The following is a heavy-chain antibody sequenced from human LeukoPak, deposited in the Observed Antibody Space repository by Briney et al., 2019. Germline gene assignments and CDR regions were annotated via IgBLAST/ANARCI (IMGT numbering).Heavy chain of an antibody. CDR3: AREGYDPRGYYYYMDV. Sequence: SETLSLTCSVSGGSISSYYWSWIRQPPGKGLEWLGSIYYTGTTNYNPSLKSRVTISVDTSKNRFSLKLSSVTAADTAVYYCAREGYDPRGYYYYMDVWGKGTTVTVSS. V-gene: IGHV4-59*12. CDR1: GGSISSYY. J-gene: IGHJ6*03. CDR2: IYYTGTT. D-gene: IGHD3-3*01.